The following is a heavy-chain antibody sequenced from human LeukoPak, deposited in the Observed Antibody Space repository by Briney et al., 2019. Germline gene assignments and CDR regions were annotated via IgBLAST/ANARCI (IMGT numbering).Heavy chain of an antibody. D-gene: IGHD2-2*01. CDR3: ARGACSSTSCPSRY. Sequence: ASVKVSCKASGGTFSSYAISWVRQAPGQGLEWMGGIIPIFGTANYAQKFQGRVTITADESTSTAYMELSSLRSEDTAVYYCARGACSSTSCPSRYWGQGTLVTVSS. V-gene: IGHV1-69*13. CDR2: IIPIFGTA. CDR1: GGTFSSYA. J-gene: IGHJ4*02.